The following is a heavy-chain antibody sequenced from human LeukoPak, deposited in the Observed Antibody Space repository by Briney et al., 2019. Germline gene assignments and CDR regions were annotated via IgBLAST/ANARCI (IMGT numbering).Heavy chain of an antibody. D-gene: IGHD3-22*01. V-gene: IGHV3-23*03. CDR3: AKEPYYYDSSGYYDY. Sequence: GGTLRLSCAASGFTFSSCGMSWVRQAPGKGLEWVSFIYSDNTHYSDSVKDRFTISRDNSKNTLYLQMNSLRAEDTAVYYCAKEPYYYDSSGYYDYWGQGTLVTVSS. CDR1: GFTFSSCG. J-gene: IGHJ4*02. CDR2: IYSDNT.